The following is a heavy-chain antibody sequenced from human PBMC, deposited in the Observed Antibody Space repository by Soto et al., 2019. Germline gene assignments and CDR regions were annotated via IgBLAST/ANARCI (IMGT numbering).Heavy chain of an antibody. CDR2: IYYSGST. Sequence: QVQLQESGPGLVKPSETLSLTCTVSGGSISSYYWSWIRQPPGKGLEWIGYIYYSGSTNYNPSLXRXVXMXXDTSKNQSSLKLSSVTAADTAVYYCASLWGWVGDYWGQGTLVTVSS. V-gene: IGHV4-59*08. J-gene: IGHJ4*02. CDR1: GGSISSYY. D-gene: IGHD3-16*01. CDR3: ASLWGWVGDY.